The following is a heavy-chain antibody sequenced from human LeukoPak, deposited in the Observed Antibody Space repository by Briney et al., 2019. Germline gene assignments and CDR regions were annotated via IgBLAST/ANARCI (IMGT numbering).Heavy chain of an antibody. J-gene: IGHJ5*02. D-gene: IGHD3-10*01. V-gene: IGHV1-2*04. CDR1: GYTLTELS. CDR2: INPNSGGT. Sequence: ASVKVSCKVSGYTLTELSMHWVRQAPGQGLEWMGWINPNSGGTNYAQKFQGWVTMTRDTSISAAYMELSRLRSDDTAVYYCARVGRYYGSVKFDPWGQGTLVTVSS. CDR3: ARVGRYYGSVKFDP.